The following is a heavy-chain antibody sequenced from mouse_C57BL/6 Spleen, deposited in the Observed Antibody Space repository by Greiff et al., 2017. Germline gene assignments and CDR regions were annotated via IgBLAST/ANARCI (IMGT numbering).Heavy chain of an antibody. CDR3: PSSPYFPN. J-gene: IGHJ2*01. CDR1: GYPFTDYY. Sequence: EVQLQQSGPELVKPGPSVKISCKASGYPFTDYYMNWVKQSHGKSLEWFGDINPNNGGTSYNQKFKGKATLTVDKSSSTAYMELRSLTSEDSADYYRPSSPYFPNWGPGTTLTVSS. D-gene: IGHD2-10*01. CDR2: INPNNGGT. V-gene: IGHV1-26*01.